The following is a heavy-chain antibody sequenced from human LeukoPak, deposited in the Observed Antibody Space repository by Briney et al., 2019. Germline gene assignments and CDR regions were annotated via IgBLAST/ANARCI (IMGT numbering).Heavy chain of an antibody. CDR3: ARSVNWNDGFWFDP. CDR2: IIPIFGSA. J-gene: IGHJ5*02. Sequence: SVKVSCKASGGTFSSYAISWVRQAPGQGLEWMGGIIPIFGSANSARKFQGRVTITADESTSTAYMELTSLRSEDTAVYYCARSVNWNDGFWFDPWGQGTLVTVSS. D-gene: IGHD1-20*01. V-gene: IGHV1-69*01. CDR1: GGTFSSYA.